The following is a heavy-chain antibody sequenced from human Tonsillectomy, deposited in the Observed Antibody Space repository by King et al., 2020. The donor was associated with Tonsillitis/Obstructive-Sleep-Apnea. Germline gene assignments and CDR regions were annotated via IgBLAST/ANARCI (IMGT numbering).Heavy chain of an antibody. V-gene: IGHV4-34*01. J-gene: IGHJ4*02. CDR2: ISHGGST. D-gene: IGHD1-20*01. Sequence: VQLQQWGAGLLKPSETLSLTCAVYGESFRGHYWSWIRQSPGKGLEWIGEISHGGSTKYNPSLKSRVIISVDTSKNQFSLKLTSVPAADTAVYYCARRHSVTVVPFDYWDQGTLVTVSS. CDR1: GESFRGHY. CDR3: ARRHSVTVVPFDY.